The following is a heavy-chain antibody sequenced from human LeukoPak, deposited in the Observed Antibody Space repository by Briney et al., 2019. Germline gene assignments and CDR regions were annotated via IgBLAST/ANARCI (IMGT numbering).Heavy chain of an antibody. J-gene: IGHJ4*02. Sequence: GGSLRLSCAASGFTFSNAWMSWVRQAPGKGLEWVGRIKSKINDGTADYAAPVKGRFTISRDDLTNTLYLQMNSLKTEDTAVYYCTTVTDGGSDFWGQGTLVTVSS. V-gene: IGHV3-15*01. D-gene: IGHD2-8*01. CDR1: GFTFSNAW. CDR2: IKSKINDGTA. CDR3: TTVTDGGSDF.